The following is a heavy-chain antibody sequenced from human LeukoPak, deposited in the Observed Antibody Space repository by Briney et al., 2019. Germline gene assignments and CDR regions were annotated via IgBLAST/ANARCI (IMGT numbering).Heavy chain of an antibody. Sequence: GGSLRLSCAASGFTFSSYTMNWVRQAPGKGLEWVSSITTSSSYIYYADSVKGRFTISRDNAKNSLYLQMNSLRAEDTAVYYCARHVVALGFDYWGQGTLVTVSS. J-gene: IGHJ4*02. V-gene: IGHV3-21*01. CDR2: ITTSSSYI. D-gene: IGHD3-22*01. CDR3: ARHVVALGFDY. CDR1: GFTFSSYT.